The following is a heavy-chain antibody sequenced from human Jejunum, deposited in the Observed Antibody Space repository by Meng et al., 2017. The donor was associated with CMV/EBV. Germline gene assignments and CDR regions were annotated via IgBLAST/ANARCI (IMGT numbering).Heavy chain of an antibody. D-gene: IGHD5-24*01. CDR2: MYWNDEK. Sequence: LNTNRGGVAWIRQPPGKALEWLANMYWNDEKRYSPFLKSGLSITKDTSKNQVVLTMTNMDPVDTATYYCARLEMVLVPPSILIDSWGQGTLVTVSS. CDR1: LNTNRGG. CDR3: ARLEMVLVPPSILIDS. V-gene: IGHV2-5*01. J-gene: IGHJ4*02.